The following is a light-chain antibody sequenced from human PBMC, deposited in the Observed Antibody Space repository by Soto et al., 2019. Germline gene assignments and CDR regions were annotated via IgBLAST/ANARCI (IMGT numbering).Light chain of an antibody. CDR2: GAS. V-gene: IGKV3-15*01. J-gene: IGKJ2*01. CDR1: QSVSSN. CDR3: QQYNNWPRT. Sequence: EIVMTQSPATLSVSPGERATLSCRASQSVSSNLAWYQQKPGQAPRLLIYGASIRATVIPARFSGSGSGTDFTLIISSLQSDDCAVYYCQQYNNWPRTFGQGTKLEIK.